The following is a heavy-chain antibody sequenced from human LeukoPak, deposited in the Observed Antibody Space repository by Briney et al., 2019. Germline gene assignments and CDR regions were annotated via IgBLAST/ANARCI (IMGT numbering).Heavy chain of an antibody. CDR1: GGSFSGYY. V-gene: IGHV4-34*01. Sequence: PSETLSLTCAVYGGSFSGYYWSWIRQPPGKGLEWIGEINHSGSTNYNPSLKSRVTISVDTSKNQFSLKLSSVTAADTAVYCCARAGGCQGAFDIWGQGTMVTVSS. J-gene: IGHJ3*02. CDR3: ARAGGCQGAFDI. D-gene: IGHD2-15*01. CDR2: INHSGST.